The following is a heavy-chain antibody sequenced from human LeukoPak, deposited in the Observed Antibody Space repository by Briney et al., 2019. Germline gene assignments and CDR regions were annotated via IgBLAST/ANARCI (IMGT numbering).Heavy chain of an antibody. CDR3: ARAPSLDGGSFDY. CDR2: MNPNSGGT. Sequence: GASVTVSCKASGYTFTSYGISWARQAPGQGLEWMGWMNPNSGGTNYAQKFQGRVTMTRDTSISTAHMELSRLRSDDTAVYYCARAPSLDGGSFDYWGQGTLMTVSS. J-gene: IGHJ4*02. CDR1: GYTFTSYG. V-gene: IGHV1-2*02. D-gene: IGHD3-16*01.